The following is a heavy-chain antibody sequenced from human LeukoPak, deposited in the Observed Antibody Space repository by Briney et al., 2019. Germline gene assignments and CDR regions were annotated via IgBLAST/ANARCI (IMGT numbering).Heavy chain of an antibody. D-gene: IGHD6-19*01. J-gene: IGHJ3*02. CDR1: GYTFTSYY. V-gene: IGHV1-46*01. CDR3: ARGGRERYSNGWTDAFDI. CDR2: INPSGGST. Sequence: ASVPVSRKASGYTFTSYYMHWVRQAPGQGLEWMGIINPSGGSTSYAQKFQGRVTMTRDTSTSTVYMELSSLSSEDTAVYYCARGGRERYSNGWTDAFDIWGQGTMVTVSS.